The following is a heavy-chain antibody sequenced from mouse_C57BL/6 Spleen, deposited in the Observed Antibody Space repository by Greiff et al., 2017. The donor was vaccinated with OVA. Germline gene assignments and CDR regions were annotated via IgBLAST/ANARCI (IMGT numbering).Heavy chain of an antibody. V-gene: IGHV1-5*01. Sequence: EVQLQQSGTVLARPGASVKMSCKTSGYTFTSYWMHWVKQGPGQGLEWIGAIYPGNSDTSYNQKFKGKAKLTAVTSASTAYMELSSLTNEDSAVYYCTLYYDYDRGLFDYWGQGTTLTVSS. CDR3: TLYYDYDRGLFDY. J-gene: IGHJ2*01. CDR2: IYPGNSDT. D-gene: IGHD2-4*01. CDR1: GYTFTSYW.